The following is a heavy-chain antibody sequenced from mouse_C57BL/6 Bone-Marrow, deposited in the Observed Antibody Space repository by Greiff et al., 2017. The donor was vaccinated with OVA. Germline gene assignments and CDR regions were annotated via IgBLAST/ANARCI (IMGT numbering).Heavy chain of an antibody. J-gene: IGHJ3*01. CDR2: IYPGNSDT. Sequence: DVQLQQSGTVLVRPGASVKMSCKTSGYTFTSYCMHWVKQRPGQGLEWIGAIYPGNSDTSYNQKFKGKATLTAVTSASTAYMELSSLTNEDSAVYYGTREGDYDWCAYWGQGTLVTVSA. V-gene: IGHV1-5*01. CDR3: TREGDYDWCAY. CDR1: GYTFTSYC. D-gene: IGHD2-4*01.